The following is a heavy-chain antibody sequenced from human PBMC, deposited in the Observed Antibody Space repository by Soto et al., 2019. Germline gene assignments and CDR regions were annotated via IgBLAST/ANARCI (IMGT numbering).Heavy chain of an antibody. CDR3: AIAELRYFDWLFKSFDY. J-gene: IGHJ4*02. Sequence: QVPLVQSGAEVKKPGASVKVSCKASGYTFTSYAMHWVRQAPGQRLEWMGWINAGNGNTKYSQKFQGRVTITRDTSASTAYMELSSLRSEDTAVYYCAIAELRYFDWLFKSFDYWGQGTLVTVSS. V-gene: IGHV1-3*01. D-gene: IGHD3-9*01. CDR2: INAGNGNT. CDR1: GYTFTSYA.